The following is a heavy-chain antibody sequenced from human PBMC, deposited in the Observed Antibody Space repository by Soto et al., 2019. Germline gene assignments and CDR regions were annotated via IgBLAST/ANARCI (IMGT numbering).Heavy chain of an antibody. Sequence: QVQLQESGPGLVKPSQTLSLTCTVSGGSISSGGCYWSWIRQHPGKGLEWIGYIYYSGSTYYNPSLKNRVTRSVDTSKNQFSPTPSSVTCADTAVYYCGREIVRGDYAFDYWGQGTLVTVSS. CDR3: GREIVRGDYAFDY. D-gene: IGHD4-17*01. V-gene: IGHV4-31*03. CDR2: IYYSGST. J-gene: IGHJ4*02. CDR1: GGSISSGGCY.